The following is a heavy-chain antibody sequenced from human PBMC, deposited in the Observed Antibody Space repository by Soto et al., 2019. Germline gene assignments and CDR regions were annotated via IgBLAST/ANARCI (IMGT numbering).Heavy chain of an antibody. CDR1: GFTFKNAG. CDR3: TTEGPGYCSGGSCYAIDY. Sequence: PGGSLRLACAASGFTFKNAGMSWVRQAPGKGLEWVGRIKSKTDGGTTDYAAPVKGRFTISRDDSKNTLYLQMNSLKTEDTAVYYCTTEGPGYCSGGSCYAIDYWGQGTLVTVSS. V-gene: IGHV3-15*01. CDR2: IKSKTDGGTT. J-gene: IGHJ4*02. D-gene: IGHD2-15*01.